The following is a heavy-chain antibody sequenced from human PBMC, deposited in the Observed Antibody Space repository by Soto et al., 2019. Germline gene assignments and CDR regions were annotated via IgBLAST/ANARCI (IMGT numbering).Heavy chain of an antibody. CDR2: ISYDGSNK. J-gene: IGHJ4*02. D-gene: IGHD6-13*01. V-gene: IGHV3-30*03. CDR3: TYSSSWYYFDY. Sequence: AVGSLGLSCAASGFTFSSYGMHWVRQAPGKGLEWVAVISYDGSNKYYADSVKGRFTISRDNSKNTLYLQMNSLRAEDTAVYYCTYSSSWYYFDYWGQGTLVTVSS. CDR1: GFTFSSYG.